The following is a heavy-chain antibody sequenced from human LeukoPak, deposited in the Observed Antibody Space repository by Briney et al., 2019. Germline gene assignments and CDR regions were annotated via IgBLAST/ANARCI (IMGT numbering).Heavy chain of an antibody. J-gene: IGHJ3*02. CDR1: GYTLTELS. V-gene: IGHV1-24*01. CDR2: FDPEDGET. Sequence: ASVKVSCKVSGYTLTELSMHWVRQAPGKGLEWMGGFDPEDGETIYAQKFQGRVTMTEDTSTDTAYMELSSLRSEDTAVYYCATVDTAMAKGAFDIWGQGTMVTVSS. D-gene: IGHD5-18*01. CDR3: ATVDTAMAKGAFDI.